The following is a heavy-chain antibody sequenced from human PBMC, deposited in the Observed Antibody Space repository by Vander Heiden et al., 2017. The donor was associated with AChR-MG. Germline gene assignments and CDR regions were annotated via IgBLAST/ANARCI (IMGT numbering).Heavy chain of an antibody. J-gene: IGHJ4*02. Sequence: QVQLVQSGAEVKKPGSSVKVSCKASGGTFSSYAISWVRQAPGQGLEWMGGIIPIFGTANYAQKFQGRVTITADESTSTAYMELSSLRSEDTAVYYCARDHSPYYYGSGSSGDEFDYWGQGTLVTVSS. D-gene: IGHD3-10*01. CDR2: IIPIFGTA. CDR1: GGTFSSYA. CDR3: ARDHSPYYYGSGSSGDEFDY. V-gene: IGHV1-69*01.